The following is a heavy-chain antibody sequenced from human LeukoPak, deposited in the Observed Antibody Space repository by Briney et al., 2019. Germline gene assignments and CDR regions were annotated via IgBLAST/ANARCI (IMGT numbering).Heavy chain of an antibody. D-gene: IGHD4-23*01. V-gene: IGHV4-30-2*01. CDR2: IYHSGST. CDR3: ARFHDYGGEDAFDI. J-gene: IGHJ3*02. CDR1: GDYISSGGYY. Sequence: SETLSLTCTVSGDYISSGGYYWSWVRQPPGNGLESIGYIYHSGSTYYNPSLKSRVTISVDRSKNQFSLKVSSVTAADTAVYYCARFHDYGGEDAFDIWGQGTMVTVSS.